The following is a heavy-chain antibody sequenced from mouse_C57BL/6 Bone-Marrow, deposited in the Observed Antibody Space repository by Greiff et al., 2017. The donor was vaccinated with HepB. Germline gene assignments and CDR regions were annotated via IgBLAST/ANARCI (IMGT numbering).Heavy chain of an antibody. CDR3: ARKDFITTVVSYWYFDV. J-gene: IGHJ1*03. V-gene: IGHV1-19*01. CDR1: GYTFTDYY. Sequence: EVQLQQSGPVLVKPGASVKMSCKASGYTFTDYYMNWVKQSHGKSLEWIGVINPYNGGTSYNQKFKGKATLTFDKSSSTAYMELNSLTSEDSAVYYCARKDFITTVVSYWYFDVWGTGTTVTVSS. CDR2: INPYNGGT. D-gene: IGHD1-1*01.